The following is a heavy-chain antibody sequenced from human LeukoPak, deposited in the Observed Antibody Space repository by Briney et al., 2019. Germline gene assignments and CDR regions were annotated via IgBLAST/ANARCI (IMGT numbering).Heavy chain of an antibody. Sequence: SETLSLTCAVSRGSISSYYWSWIRQSPGKGLEWIGYIYYDGSTHYNPSLKSRATISLDTSKNQFSLRLSSVTAADTAVYYCASLGGSGSWNFGYWGQGALVTVSS. CDR1: RGSISSYY. CDR2: IYYDGST. CDR3: ASLGGSGSWNFGY. D-gene: IGHD3-10*01. J-gene: IGHJ4*02. V-gene: IGHV4-59*01.